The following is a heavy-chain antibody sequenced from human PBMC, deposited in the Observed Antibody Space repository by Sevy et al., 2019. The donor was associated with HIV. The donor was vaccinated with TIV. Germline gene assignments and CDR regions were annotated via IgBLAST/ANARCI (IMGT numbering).Heavy chain of an antibody. CDR1: GFTFGDYC. D-gene: IGHD1-26*01. V-gene: IGHV4-59*08. Sequence: GSLRLSCTASGFTFGDYCMSWVRQPPGKGLEWIANIYYNGHINYSPSLKSRVTLSLDTSKNQFSLRLSSVTAADTAMYYCAGENAWGRGYSWGQGTLVTVSS. CDR3: AGENAWGRGYS. CDR2: IYYNGHI. J-gene: IGHJ4*02.